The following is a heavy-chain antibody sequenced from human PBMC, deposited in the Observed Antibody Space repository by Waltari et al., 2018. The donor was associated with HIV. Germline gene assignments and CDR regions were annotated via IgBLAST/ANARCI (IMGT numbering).Heavy chain of an antibody. J-gene: IGHJ6*02. D-gene: IGHD3-22*01. CDR3: AASVVVITTPPYYYGMDV. Sequence: QMQLVQSGPEVRKPGTSVQVYCKASGFPFTSSAVQWLRQAPGQRLEWIGWIVVGSGNTNYAQKFQERVTITRDMSTSTAYMELSSLRSEDTAVYYCAASVVVITTPPYYYGMDVWGQGTTVTVSS. CDR2: IVVGSGNT. V-gene: IGHV1-58*01. CDR1: GFPFTSSA.